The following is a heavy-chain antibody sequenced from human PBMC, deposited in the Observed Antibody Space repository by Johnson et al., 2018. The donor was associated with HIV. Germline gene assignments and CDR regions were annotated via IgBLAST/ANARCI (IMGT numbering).Heavy chain of an antibody. CDR1: GFTVSANY. D-gene: IGHD2-8*01. Sequence: VQLVESGGDLVQPGGSLRLSCTASGFTVSANYMSWVRHAPGKGLEWVSVIYSGGSTYYADSVKGRFIISRDNSKNTLNLQMNSLRAEDTALYYCVTRGFYCSDGVCHGVCDIWGQGTMVTVSS. J-gene: IGHJ3*02. CDR2: IYSGGST. V-gene: IGHV3-66*01. CDR3: VTRGFYCSDGVCHGVCDI.